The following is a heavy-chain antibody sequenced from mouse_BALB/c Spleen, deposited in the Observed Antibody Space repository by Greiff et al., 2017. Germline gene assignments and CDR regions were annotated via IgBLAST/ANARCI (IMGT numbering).Heavy chain of an antibody. CDR2: IYPGSGST. CDR1: GYNFTSYW. V-gene: IGHV1-55*01. J-gene: IGHJ4*01. CDR3: ARGSPYAMDY. Sequence: QVQLQQPGAELVKPGTSVKLSCKASGYNFTSYWINWVKLRPGQGLEWIGDIYPGSGSTNYNEKLKSKATLTVDTSSSTAYMQLSSLASEDSALYYCARGSPYAMDYWGQGTSVTVSS.